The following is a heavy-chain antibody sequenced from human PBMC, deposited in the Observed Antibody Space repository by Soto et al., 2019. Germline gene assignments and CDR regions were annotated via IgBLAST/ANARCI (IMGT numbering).Heavy chain of an antibody. V-gene: IGHV3-15*01. CDR1: GFTFSNAW. J-gene: IGHJ4*02. CDR2: IKSKTDGGTT. Sequence: LRLSCAASGFTFSNAWMSWVRQAPGKGLEWVGRIKSKTDGGTTDYAAPVKGRFTISRDDSKNTLYLQMNSLKTEDTAVYYCTTMDYVWGSYRYRGFDYWGQGTLVTVSS. CDR3: TTMDYVWGSYRYRGFDY. D-gene: IGHD3-16*02.